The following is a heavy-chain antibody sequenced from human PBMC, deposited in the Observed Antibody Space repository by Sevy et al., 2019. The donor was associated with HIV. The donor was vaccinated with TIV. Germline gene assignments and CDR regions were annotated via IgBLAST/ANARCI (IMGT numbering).Heavy chain of an antibody. CDR3: ARGHYAMDV. CDR1: DFIFENYW. V-gene: IGHV3-7*03. CDR2: IKLDGSDK. Sequence: GGSLRLSCGASDFIFENYWMTWARQTSGQGLEWVATIKLDGSDKYYGDSVKGRFTISRDNSKKSLYLQMNSLRAEDTAVYFCARGHYAMDVWGQGTTVTVSS. J-gene: IGHJ6*02.